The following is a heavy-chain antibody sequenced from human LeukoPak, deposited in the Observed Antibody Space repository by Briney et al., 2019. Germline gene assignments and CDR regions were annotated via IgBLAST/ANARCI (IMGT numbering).Heavy chain of an antibody. CDR2: IKPDGREQ. CDR3: ARDRRGTSLPP. Sequence: GGSLRLSCAASGFTFSSHWVSWVRQVPGKRLEWVGNIKPDGREQYYVDSVKGRFTVSRDNAKNSLYLQMNSLRAEDTAVYYCARDRRGTSLPPWGQGTLVTVSS. CDR1: GFTFSSHW. V-gene: IGHV3-7*01. D-gene: IGHD2-2*01. J-gene: IGHJ5*02.